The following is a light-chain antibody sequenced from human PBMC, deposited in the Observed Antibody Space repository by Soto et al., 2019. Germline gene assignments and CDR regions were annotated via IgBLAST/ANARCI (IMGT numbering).Light chain of an antibody. Sequence: QPVLTQPPSASGTPGQRVTISCSGSSSNIGSNTVNWYQQLPGTAPKLLIYSNSQRPSRVPDRFSGSKSGTSASLAISGLQSEDEADYYCAAWDDSLNGHVVFGGGTNLTVL. CDR3: AAWDDSLNGHVV. V-gene: IGLV1-44*01. CDR1: SSNIGSNT. J-gene: IGLJ2*01. CDR2: SNS.